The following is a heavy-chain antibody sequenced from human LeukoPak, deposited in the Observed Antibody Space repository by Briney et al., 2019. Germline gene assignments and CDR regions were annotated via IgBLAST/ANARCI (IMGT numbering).Heavy chain of an antibody. CDR3: ARNNGMDV. J-gene: IGHJ6*02. Sequence: GGSLRLSCAASGFTFSSYWMNWARQAPGRGPEWVANVNRDGSETYYLDSVKGRFTISKDNAKNSLYLQMNSLRAEDTALYHCARNNGMDVWGQGTTVIVSS. CDR2: VNRDGSET. V-gene: IGHV3-7*03. CDR1: GFTFSSYW.